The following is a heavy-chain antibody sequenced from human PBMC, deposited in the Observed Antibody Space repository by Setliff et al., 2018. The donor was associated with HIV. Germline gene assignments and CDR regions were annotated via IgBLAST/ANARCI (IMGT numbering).Heavy chain of an antibody. CDR2: INHSGST. CDR3: LLEAPLMMGTTPPL. D-gene: IGHD1-7*01. V-gene: IGHV4-34*01. CDR1: GGSFSGYY. J-gene: IGHJ4*02. Sequence: PSETLSLTCAVYGGSFSGYYWSWIRQPPGKGLEWIGEINHSGSTNYNPSLKSRVTISVDTSKNQFSLKLSSVTAADTAVYYCLLEAPLMMGTTPPLWGQGTLVTV.